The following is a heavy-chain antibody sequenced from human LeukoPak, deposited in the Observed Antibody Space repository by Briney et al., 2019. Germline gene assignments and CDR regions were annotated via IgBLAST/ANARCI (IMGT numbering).Heavy chain of an antibody. CDR2: ISAYNGNT. J-gene: IGHJ6*03. CDR3: ARGVGYSSSWYYYYYYMDV. V-gene: IGHV1-18*01. D-gene: IGHD6-13*01. CDR1: GYTFTSYG. Sequence: GASVTVSCKASGYTFTSYGISWVRRAPGQGLEGMGWISAYNGNTNYAQKLQGRVTMTTDTSTSTAYMELRSLRSDDTAVYYCARGVGYSSSWYYYYYYMDVWGKGTTVTVSS.